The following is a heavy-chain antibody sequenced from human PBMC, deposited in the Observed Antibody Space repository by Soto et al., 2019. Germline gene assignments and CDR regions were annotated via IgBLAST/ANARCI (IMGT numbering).Heavy chain of an antibody. Sequence: SETLSLTCAVYGGSFSGYYWSWIRQPPGKGLEWIGEINHSGSTNYNQSLKSRVTISVDTSKNECSQKLSSVTAAETAVYYCATRTTVTTYYFDYWGQGTLVTVSS. V-gene: IGHV4-34*01. J-gene: IGHJ4*02. CDR1: GGSFSGYY. CDR3: ATRTTVTTYYFDY. D-gene: IGHD4-17*01. CDR2: INHSGST.